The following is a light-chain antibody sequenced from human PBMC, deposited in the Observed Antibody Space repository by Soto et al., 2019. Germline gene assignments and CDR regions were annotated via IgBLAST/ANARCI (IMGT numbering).Light chain of an antibody. V-gene: IGLV2-14*03. CDR3: SSYTTSNTRQIV. J-gene: IGLJ1*01. CDR1: SSDVGGYNY. CDR2: DVS. Sequence: QSVLTQPASVSGSPGQSITISCPGTSSDVGGYNYVSWYQHHPGKAPKLMIFDVSNRPSGVSNRFSGSKSGNTASLTISGLQPEDEADYYCSSYTTSNTRQIVFGTGTKLTVL.